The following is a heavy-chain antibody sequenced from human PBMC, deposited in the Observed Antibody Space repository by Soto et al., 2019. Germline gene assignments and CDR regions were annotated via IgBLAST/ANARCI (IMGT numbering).Heavy chain of an antibody. Sequence: QVQLQESGPGLVKPSETLSLTCTVSGGSISSYYWSWIRQPPGKGLEWIGYIYYSGSTNYNPSLKRRVTRSVDTSKNQFSLKLSAVTAADTAVYYCARRPPPVWGRAFDIWGQGTMVTVSS. CDR3: ARRPPPVWGRAFDI. V-gene: IGHV4-59*08. D-gene: IGHD2-8*01. CDR1: GGSISSYY. J-gene: IGHJ3*02. CDR2: IYYSGST.